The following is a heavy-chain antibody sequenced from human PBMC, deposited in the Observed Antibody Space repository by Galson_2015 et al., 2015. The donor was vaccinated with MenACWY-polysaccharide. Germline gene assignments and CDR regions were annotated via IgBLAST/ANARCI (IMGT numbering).Heavy chain of an antibody. CDR1: GFSLSTRGVG. CDR3: AHSDSSGWYGGVGFDY. D-gene: IGHD6-19*01. Sequence: PALVKPTQTLTLTCTFSGFSLSTRGVGVGWIRQPPGKALEWLALIYWDDDKRYSPSLKSRLTITKDTSKNQVVLTMTNMDPVDTATYYCAHSDSSGWYGGVGFDYWGQGTLVTVSS. V-gene: IGHV2-5*02. CDR2: IYWDDDK. J-gene: IGHJ4*02.